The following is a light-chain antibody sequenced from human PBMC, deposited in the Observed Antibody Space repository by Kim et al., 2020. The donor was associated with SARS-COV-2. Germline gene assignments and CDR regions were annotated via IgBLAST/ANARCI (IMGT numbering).Light chain of an antibody. V-gene: IGLV3-19*01. J-gene: IGLJ2*01. CDR3: NSRDSNDNVV. Sequence: VALRQTVRITCQGDILRSYYATWYQQKPGQAPILVIYGKNNRPSGIPDRFSGSSSGNTAFLTITGTQAGDEADYYCNSRDSNDNVVFGGGTQLTVL. CDR1: ILRSYY. CDR2: GKN.